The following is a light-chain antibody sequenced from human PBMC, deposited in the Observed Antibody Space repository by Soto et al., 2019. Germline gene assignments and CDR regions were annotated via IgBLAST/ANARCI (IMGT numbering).Light chain of an antibody. CDR2: EVS. J-gene: IGLJ1*01. Sequence: QSVLTQPPSVSGSPGQSITLSCTGTSSDVGGYNYVSWYQQHPGKAPKLMIYEVSNRPSGVSNRFSGSKSGNTASLTISGLQAEEEDDYYCNSYASSGTLVFGTGTKVTVL. CDR3: NSYASSGTLV. CDR1: SSDVGGYNY. V-gene: IGLV2-14*01.